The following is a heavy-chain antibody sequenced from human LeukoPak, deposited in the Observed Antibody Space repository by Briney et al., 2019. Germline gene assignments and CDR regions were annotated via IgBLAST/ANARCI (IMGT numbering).Heavy chain of an antibody. V-gene: IGHV4-59*01. CDR2: ISDIGST. J-gene: IGHJ4*02. D-gene: IGHD1-26*01. CDR3: ARGQGSGSSWAFDY. CDR1: GGSINNYY. Sequence: SETLSLTCTVSGGSINNYYWTWIRQAPGKGLEWIGYISDIGSTTYNPSLKSRVIISIDPSKHQFSLSLSSVTAADTAVYYCARGQGSGSSWAFDYWGQGTLVTVSS.